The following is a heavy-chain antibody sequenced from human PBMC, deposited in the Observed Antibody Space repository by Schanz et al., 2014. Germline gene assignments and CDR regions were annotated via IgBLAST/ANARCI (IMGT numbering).Heavy chain of an antibody. CDR2: LSEGGGGT. CDR1: GFTFSSYS. Sequence: EVQLLESGGGLVQPGGSLRLSCTASGFTFSSYSMNWVRQAPGKGLEWVSALSEGGGGTHYADSVKGRFTISRDNSKNTLYLQMNSLRAEDTAVFYCARGLHYDVETSFRSYDAFDFWGQGTKVTVSP. J-gene: IGHJ3*01. CDR3: ARGLHYDVETSFRSYDAFDF. V-gene: IGHV3-23*01. D-gene: IGHD3-10*02.